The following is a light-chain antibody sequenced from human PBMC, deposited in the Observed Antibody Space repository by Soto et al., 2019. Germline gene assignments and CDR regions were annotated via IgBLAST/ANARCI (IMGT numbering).Light chain of an antibody. J-gene: IGLJ1*01. CDR3: SSYTRSSTYV. V-gene: IGLV2-14*01. Sequence: QSALTQPASVSGSPGQWITISCTGTRSDVGGYNYVSWYQQHPGKAPKLMIYDVSNRPSGVSNRFSGSKSGNTASLTISGLQAEDEADYYCSSYTRSSTYVFGTGTKLTVL. CDR2: DVS. CDR1: RSDVGGYNY.